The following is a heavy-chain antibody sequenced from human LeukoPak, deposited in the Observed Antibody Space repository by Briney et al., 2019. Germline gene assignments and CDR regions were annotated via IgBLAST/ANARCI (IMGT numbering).Heavy chain of an antibody. CDR2: IYYGGST. J-gene: IGHJ5*02. D-gene: IGHD4-17*01. CDR1: GGSIRSISYW. V-gene: IGHV4-39*01. CDR3: ARLHDYGDYYADH. Sequence: SESLSLTCIVSGGSIRSISYWWGWIRQPPGKGLEWIGSIYYGGSTYYSPSRKSRVSISVDTSKSQFSLKLSCVTAADTAVYYCARLHDYGDYYADHWGQGTLVTVSS.